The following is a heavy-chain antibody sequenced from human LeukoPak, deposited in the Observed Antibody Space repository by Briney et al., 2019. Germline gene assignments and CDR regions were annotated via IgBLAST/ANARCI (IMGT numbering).Heavy chain of an antibody. CDR1: GGSISSYY. V-gene: IGHV4-59*01. D-gene: IGHD3-10*01. J-gene: IGHJ4*02. Sequence: TSETLSLTCTVSGGSISSYYWSWIRQPPGKGLEWIGYIYYSGSTNYNPSLKSRVTISVDTSKNQFSLKLSSVTAVDTAVYYCARAGPATLWFGESDFDYWGQGTLVTVSS. CDR2: IYYSGST. CDR3: ARAGPATLWFGESDFDY.